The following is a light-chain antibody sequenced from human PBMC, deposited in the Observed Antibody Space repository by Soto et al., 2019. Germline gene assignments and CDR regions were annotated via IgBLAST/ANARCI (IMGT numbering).Light chain of an antibody. CDR1: QSVSSN. Sequence: EIVMTQSPATLSLSPGERATLSCRASQSVSSNLAWYQQKPGQAPRLLMYGASTRATGVPARFSGSGSGTEFTLTISTLQSEDFAVYYCQQYDNWPPLTFGGGTKV. V-gene: IGKV3-15*01. J-gene: IGKJ4*01. CDR3: QQYDNWPPLT. CDR2: GAS.